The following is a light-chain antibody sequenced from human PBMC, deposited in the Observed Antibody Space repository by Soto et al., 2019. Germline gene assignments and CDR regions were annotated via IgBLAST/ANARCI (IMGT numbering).Light chain of an antibody. V-gene: IGKV1-5*01. CDR1: QSISSR. J-gene: IGKJ1*01. CDR2: GAS. CDR3: QQYDSYSWT. Sequence: DIQMTQSPSTLSASIGDRVTITCRASQSISSRLAWYQQKPGKAPKFLISGASSLESGVPSRFSGSGSGTEFTLTISSLQPDDFATYYCQQYDSYSWTFGQGTKVDIK.